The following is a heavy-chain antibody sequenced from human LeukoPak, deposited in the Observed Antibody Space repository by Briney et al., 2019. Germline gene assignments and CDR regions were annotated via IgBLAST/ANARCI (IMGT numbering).Heavy chain of an antibody. Sequence: SETLSLTCTVSGDSISSDNYSWGWVRQPPGKGLEWIGYIYYSGSTNYNPSLKSRVTISVDTPKNQFSLKLSSVTAADTAVYYFARDRAHYDFWSGYPKIYGMDVWGQGTTVTVSS. D-gene: IGHD3-3*01. CDR2: IYYSGST. J-gene: IGHJ6*02. CDR1: GDSISSDNYS. V-gene: IGHV4-61*01. CDR3: ARDRAHYDFWSGYPKIYGMDV.